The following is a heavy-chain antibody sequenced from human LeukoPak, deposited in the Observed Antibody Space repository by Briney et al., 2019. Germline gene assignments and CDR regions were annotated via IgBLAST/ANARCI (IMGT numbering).Heavy chain of an antibody. V-gene: IGHV4-61*08. D-gene: IGHD3-10*01. Sequence: SETLSLTCTVSGGSVSNDAYYWNWIRQPPGEGLEWIGYIYYSGSTNYNPSLKSRVAISVDTSKNQFSLKLSSMTAADTAVYYCARIAMVRGVIIATHYYGVDVWGQGTTVTVSS. J-gene: IGHJ6*02. CDR1: GGSVSNDAYY. CDR2: IYYSGST. CDR3: ARIAMVRGVIIATHYYGVDV.